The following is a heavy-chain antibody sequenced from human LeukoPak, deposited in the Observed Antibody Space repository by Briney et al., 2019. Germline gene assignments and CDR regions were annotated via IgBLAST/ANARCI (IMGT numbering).Heavy chain of an antibody. V-gene: IGHV4-30-2*01. CDR2: IYHSGST. CDR1: GGSISSGGYS. CDR3: ARGVGALFDY. Sequence: PSQTLSLTCAVSGGSISSGGYSWSWIRQPPGKGLEWIGYIYHSGSTYYNPSLKSRVTISVYRSKNQFSLKLSSVTAADTAVYYCARGVGALFDYWGQGTLVTVSS. J-gene: IGHJ4*02. D-gene: IGHD1-26*01.